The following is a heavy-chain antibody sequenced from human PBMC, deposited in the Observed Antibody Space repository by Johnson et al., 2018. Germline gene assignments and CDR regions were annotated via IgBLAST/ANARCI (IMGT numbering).Heavy chain of an antibody. CDR3: ARDAWDPNGDAFDI. V-gene: IGHV3-33*01. CDR2: IWYDGSNK. Sequence: QVQLVQSGGGVVQPGRSLRLSCAASGFTFSSYGLHWVRQAPGKGLEWVAVIWYDGSNKYYAASVKGRFTISRDNSKNTLYLQMNSLRAEDTAVYYCARDAWDPNGDAFDIWGQGTMVTVSS. D-gene: IGHD1-26*01. CDR1: GFTFSSYG. J-gene: IGHJ3*02.